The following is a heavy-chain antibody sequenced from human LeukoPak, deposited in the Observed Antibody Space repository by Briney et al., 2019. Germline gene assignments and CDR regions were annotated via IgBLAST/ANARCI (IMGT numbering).Heavy chain of an antibody. CDR1: GFTVSSNY. D-gene: IGHD6-6*01. CDR3: ARESPEYSSPDY. J-gene: IGHJ4*02. CDR2: IYSGGST. V-gene: IGHV3-66*01. Sequence: PGGSLRLSCAASGFTVSSNYMSWVRQAPGKGLEWVSVIYSGGSTYYADSVKGRFTISRDNSKNTLYLQMNSLRAEDTAVYYCARESPEYSSPDYWGQGTLVTVSS.